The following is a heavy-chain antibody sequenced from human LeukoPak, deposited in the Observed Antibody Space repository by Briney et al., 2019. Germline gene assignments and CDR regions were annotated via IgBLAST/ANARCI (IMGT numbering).Heavy chain of an antibody. Sequence: SETLSLTCTVSGGSISSYYWSWLRQPPGKGLEWIGYIYYSGSTNYNPSLKSRVTISVDTSKNQFSLKLSSVTAADTAVYYCASGSPLDYYYMDVWGKGTTVTVSS. D-gene: IGHD3-10*01. CDR2: IYYSGST. V-gene: IGHV4-59*01. J-gene: IGHJ6*03. CDR3: ASGSPLDYYYMDV. CDR1: GGSISSYY.